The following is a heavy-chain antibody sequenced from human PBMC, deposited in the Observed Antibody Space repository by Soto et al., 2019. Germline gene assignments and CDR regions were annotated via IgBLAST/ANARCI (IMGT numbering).Heavy chain of an antibody. J-gene: IGHJ6*02. CDR3: ASYFTIFGVVINGPYYGMDV. V-gene: IGHV1-69*13. Sequence: GASVKVSCKASGGTFSSYAISWVRQAPGQGLEWMGGIIPIFGTANYAQKFQGRVTITADESTSTAYMELSSLRSEDTAVYYCASYFTIFGVVINGPYYGMDVWGQGTTVTVSS. D-gene: IGHD3-3*01. CDR1: GGTFSSYA. CDR2: IIPIFGTA.